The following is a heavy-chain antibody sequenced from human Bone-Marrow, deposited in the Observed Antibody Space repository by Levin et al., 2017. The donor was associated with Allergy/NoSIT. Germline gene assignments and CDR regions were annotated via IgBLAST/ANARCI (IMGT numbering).Heavy chain of an antibody. J-gene: IGHJ6*04. CDR2: TDPEDGET. V-gene: IGHV1-24*01. Sequence: ASVKVSCKVSGYSLRELAMQWVRQAPGKGLEWMGGTDPEDGETIYAPSLQGRVTLTEDTSRHTAYMELSSLKSEDTAIYYCASEGLFRYFDGLAPYYTYDLDVWGKGTTVSVSS. CDR3: ASEGLFRYFDGLAPYYTYDLDV. D-gene: IGHD3-9*01. CDR1: GYSLRELA.